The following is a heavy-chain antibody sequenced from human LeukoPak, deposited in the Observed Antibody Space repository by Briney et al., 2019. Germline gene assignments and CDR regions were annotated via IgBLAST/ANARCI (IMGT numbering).Heavy chain of an antibody. V-gene: IGHV3-48*04. D-gene: IGHD6-13*01. J-gene: IGHJ4*02. CDR2: ISSSSSTI. Sequence: PGGSLRLSCAASGFTFSSYSMNWVRQAPGKGLEWVSYISSSSSTIYYADSVKGRFTISRDNAKNTLYLHMNSLRAEDTAVYYCARHGSWSFDYWGQGTLLTVSA. CDR3: ARHGSWSFDY. CDR1: GFTFSSYS.